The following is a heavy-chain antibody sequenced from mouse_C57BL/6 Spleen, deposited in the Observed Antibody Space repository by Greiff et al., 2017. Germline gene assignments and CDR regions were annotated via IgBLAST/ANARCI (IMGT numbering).Heavy chain of an antibody. CDR1: GFTFSSYA. Sequence: EVKVEESGGGLVKPGGSLKLSCAASGFTFSSYAMSWVRQTPEKRLEWVATISDGGSYTYYPDNVKGRFTISRDNAKNNLYLQMSHLKSEDTAMYYCARTGYYFDYWGQGTTPT. CDR3: ARTGYYFDY. J-gene: IGHJ2*01. V-gene: IGHV5-4*03. CDR2: ISDGGSYT.